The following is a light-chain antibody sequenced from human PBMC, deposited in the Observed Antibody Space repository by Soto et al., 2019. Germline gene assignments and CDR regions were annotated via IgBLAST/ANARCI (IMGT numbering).Light chain of an antibody. CDR3: CSFVGSDSSFV. J-gene: IGLJ1*01. CDR1: SSDVGGYNF. Sequence: QSALTQPRSVSGSPGQSVTTSCTGTSSDVGGYNFVSWYQQHPGKVPKLIIYDVNIRPSGVPDRFPGSKSGNTASLTISGLRAEDEADYYCCSFVGSDSSFVFGSGTKVTV. CDR2: DVN. V-gene: IGLV2-11*01.